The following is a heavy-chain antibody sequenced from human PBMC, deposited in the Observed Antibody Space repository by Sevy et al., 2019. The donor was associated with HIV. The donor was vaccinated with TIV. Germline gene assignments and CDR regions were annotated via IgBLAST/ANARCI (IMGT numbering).Heavy chain of an antibody. CDR2: ISYDGSNK. J-gene: IGHJ4*02. Sequence: GGSLRLSCAASGFTFSSYAMHWVRQAPGNGLEWVAVISYDGSNKYYADSVKGRFTISRDNSKNTLYLQMNSLRAEDTAVYYCARVADYGDYVFDYWGQGTLVTVSS. D-gene: IGHD4-17*01. CDR3: ARVADYGDYVFDY. V-gene: IGHV3-30-3*01. CDR1: GFTFSSYA.